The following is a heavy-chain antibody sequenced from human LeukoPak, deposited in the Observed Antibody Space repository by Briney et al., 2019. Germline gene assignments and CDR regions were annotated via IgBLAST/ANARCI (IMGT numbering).Heavy chain of an antibody. D-gene: IGHD3-10*01. CDR2: IKSKSYGETT. Sequence: ETLSLTCTVSGGSISSYYWSWIRQPPGKGLEWIGRIKSKSYGETTDYAAPVKDRFTISRDDSKNMLYLQMNSLKTEDTAVYYCTSRGGLDYWGQGTLVTVSS. CDR3: TSRGGLDY. CDR1: GGSISSYY. V-gene: IGHV3-15*01. J-gene: IGHJ4*02.